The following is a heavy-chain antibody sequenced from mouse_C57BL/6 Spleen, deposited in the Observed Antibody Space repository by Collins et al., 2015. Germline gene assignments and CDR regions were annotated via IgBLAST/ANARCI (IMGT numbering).Heavy chain of an antibody. Sequence: EVKLVESGGGLVQPGGSLKLSCAASGFTFSSYAMSWVRQTPEKRLEWVAYISSGGDYTYYADTVKGRFTISRDNARNTLYLQMSSLKSEDTAMYYCTRALDAMDYWGQGTSVTVSS. CDR2: ISSGGDYT. CDR3: TRALDAMDY. V-gene: IGHV5-9-1*02. CDR1: GFTFSSYA. J-gene: IGHJ4*01.